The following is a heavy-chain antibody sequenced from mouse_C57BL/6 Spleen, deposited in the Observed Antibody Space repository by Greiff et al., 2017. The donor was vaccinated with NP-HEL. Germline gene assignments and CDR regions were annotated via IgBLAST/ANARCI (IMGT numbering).Heavy chain of an antibody. CDR1: GYTFTGYW. J-gene: IGHJ2*01. V-gene: IGHV1-9*01. CDR3: ARGSDYYGSSLYYFDY. Sequence: VQLQQSGAELMKPGASVKLSCKATGYTFTGYWIEWVKQRPGHGLEWIGEILPGSGSTNYNEKFKGKATFTADTSSNTAYMQLSSLTTEDSAIYYCARGSDYYGSSLYYFDYWGQGTTLTVSS. D-gene: IGHD1-1*01. CDR2: ILPGSGST.